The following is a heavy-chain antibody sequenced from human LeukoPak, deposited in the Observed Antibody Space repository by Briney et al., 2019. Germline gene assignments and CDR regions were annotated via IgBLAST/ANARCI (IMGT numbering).Heavy chain of an antibody. CDR2: FYISGST. D-gene: IGHD2-2*01. CDR1: GGSISSYY. CDR3: ARDPYQDAFDI. V-gene: IGHV4-4*07. J-gene: IGHJ3*02. Sequence: KSSETLSLTCTVSGGSISSYYWSWIRQPAGKGPEWIGRFYISGSTNYNPSLKSRVTMSVDTSKNQFSLKLSSVTAADTAVYYCARDPYQDAFDIWGQGTLVTVSS.